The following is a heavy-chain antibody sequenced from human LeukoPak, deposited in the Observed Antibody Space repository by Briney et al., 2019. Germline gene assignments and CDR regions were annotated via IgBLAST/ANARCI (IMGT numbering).Heavy chain of an antibody. CDR2: INPDTEDS. J-gene: IGHJ4*02. CDR3: TRGRFSSGWNLLGY. V-gene: IGHV1-2*02. CDR1: GFDFRDYF. D-gene: IGHD6-19*01. Sequence: ASVKVSCKASGFDFRDYFIHWVRHPPGEGLEWMGSINPDTEDSKIAQQFQGRVTMTSDTSMTTVYMDLSGLTSDDTAVYYCTRGRFSSGWNLLGYWGQGSLVIVSS.